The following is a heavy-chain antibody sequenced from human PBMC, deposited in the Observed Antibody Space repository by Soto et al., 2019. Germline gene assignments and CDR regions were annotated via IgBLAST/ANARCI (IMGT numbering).Heavy chain of an antibody. J-gene: IGHJ5*02. Sequence: SETLSLTCAVYGGSFSGYYWSWIRQPPGKGLEWIGEINHSGSTNYNPSLKSRVTISVDTSRNQFSLKLSSVTAADTAVYYCAIAPNYDYVWGSYRTEWFDPWGQGTLVTVSS. CDR2: INHSGST. D-gene: IGHD3-16*02. V-gene: IGHV4-34*01. CDR3: AIAPNYDYVWGSYRTEWFDP. CDR1: GGSFSGYY.